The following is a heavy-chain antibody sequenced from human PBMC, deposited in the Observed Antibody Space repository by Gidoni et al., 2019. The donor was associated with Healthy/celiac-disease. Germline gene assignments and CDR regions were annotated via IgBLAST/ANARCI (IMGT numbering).Heavy chain of an antibody. CDR1: GFTSSSYG. CDR2: ISYDGSNK. J-gene: IGHJ4*02. CDR3: AKDPNYSSGWSFDY. D-gene: IGHD6-19*01. V-gene: IGHV3-30*18. Sequence: QVQLVESGGGVVQPGRSLRLSCAASGFTSSSYGMHWVRQAPGKGLEWVAVISYDGSNKYYADSVKGRFTISRDNSKNTLYLQMNSLRAEDTAVYYCAKDPNYSSGWSFDYWGQGTLVTVSS.